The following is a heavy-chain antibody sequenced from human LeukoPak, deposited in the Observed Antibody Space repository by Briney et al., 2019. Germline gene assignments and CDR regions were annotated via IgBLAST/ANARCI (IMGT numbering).Heavy chain of an antibody. V-gene: IGHV4-59*08. J-gene: IGHJ4*02. CDR1: GGSISSYY. CDR3: ASTRLTIEAAGYFDY. CDR2: IYYSGST. D-gene: IGHD6-13*01. Sequence: PSETLSLTCTVSGGSISSYYWSWIRQPPGKGLEWIGYIYYSGSTNYNPSLKSRVTISVDTSKNQFSLKLSSVTAADTAVYYCASTRLTIEAAGYFDYWGQGTLVTVSS.